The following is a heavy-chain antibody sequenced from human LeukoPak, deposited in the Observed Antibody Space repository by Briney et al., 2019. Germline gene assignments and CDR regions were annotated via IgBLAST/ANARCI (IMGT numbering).Heavy chain of an antibody. V-gene: IGHV3-20*04. J-gene: IGHJ6*03. CDR1: GFNLDDYG. CDR2: INWNGGST. CDR3: AKITTEIAYCGGDCYSSYYYMDV. D-gene: IGHD2-21*02. Sequence: GGSLRLSCAASGFNLDDYGMSWVRQAPGKGLEWVSGINWNGGSTGYADSVKGRFTISRDNAKNSLYLQMNSLRAEDTALYYCAKITTEIAYCGGDCYSSYYYMDVWGKGTTVTVSS.